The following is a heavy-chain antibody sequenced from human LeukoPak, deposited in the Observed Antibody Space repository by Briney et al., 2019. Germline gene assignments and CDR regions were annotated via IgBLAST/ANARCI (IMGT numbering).Heavy chain of an antibody. CDR2: ISGSGGST. Sequence: GGALRLSCAASGFTFSSYAMSWVCQDPGEGLEWVSAISGSGGSTYYADSVKGRFTISRDNSKNTLYLQMNSLRAEDTAVYYCAKASGAAAVQGTFDYWGQGTLVTVSS. D-gene: IGHD6-13*01. J-gene: IGHJ4*02. CDR1: GFTFSSYA. V-gene: IGHV3-23*01. CDR3: AKASGAAAVQGTFDY.